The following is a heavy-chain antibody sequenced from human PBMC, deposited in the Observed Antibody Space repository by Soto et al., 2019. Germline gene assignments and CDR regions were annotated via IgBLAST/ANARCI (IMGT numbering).Heavy chain of an antibody. J-gene: IGHJ5*02. CDR3: ARSVGP. Sequence: QVQLQESGPGLVKPSQTLALTCTVSGVSISRGGYYWSWIRQHPGTGLEWIGYISYSGSTYYNPSLQGRVTMSVDTSKNQFSLELSSVTAADTAVYYGARSVGPCVQGTLVTVSS. CDR1: GVSISRGGYY. CDR2: ISYSGST. V-gene: IGHV4-31*03.